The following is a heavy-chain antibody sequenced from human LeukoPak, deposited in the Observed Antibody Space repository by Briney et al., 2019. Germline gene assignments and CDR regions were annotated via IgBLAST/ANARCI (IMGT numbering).Heavy chain of an antibody. V-gene: IGHV4-39*01. CDR1: GGSISSSSYY. Sequence: SETLSLTCTVSGGSISSSSYYWGWIRQPPGKGLEWIGSIYYSGSTYYNPSLKSRVTISVDTSKNQFSLKLSSVTAADTAVYYCARQASTYHYDSSGYPPVDYWGQGTLVTVSS. CDR2: IYYSGST. CDR3: ARQASTYHYDSSGYPPVDY. J-gene: IGHJ4*02. D-gene: IGHD3-22*01.